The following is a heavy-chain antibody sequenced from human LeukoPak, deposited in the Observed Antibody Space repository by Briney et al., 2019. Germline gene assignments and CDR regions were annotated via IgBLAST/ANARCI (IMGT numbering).Heavy chain of an antibody. V-gene: IGHV3-53*01. Sequence: PGGSLRLSCAASGFTVSSNYMSWVRQAPGKGLEWVSVIYSGGSTYYADSVKGRFTISRDNSKNTLYLQMNSLRAADTAVYYCARAREQLVIFDYWGQGTLVTVSS. D-gene: IGHD6-6*01. CDR3: ARAREQLVIFDY. CDR1: GFTVSSNY. J-gene: IGHJ4*02. CDR2: IYSGGST.